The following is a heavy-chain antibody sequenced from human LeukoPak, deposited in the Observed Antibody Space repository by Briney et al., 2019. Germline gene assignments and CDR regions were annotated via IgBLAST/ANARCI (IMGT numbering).Heavy chain of an antibody. CDR2: IYHSGNT. CDR1: GGSISSGGYY. Sequence: SETLSLTCTVSGGSISSGGYYWSWIRQPPGKGLEWIGYIYHSGNTYYNPSLKSRVTISVDRSKNQFSLWLNSVTAADTAVYYCARAVGCSGGSCYPWIYYFDYWGQGTLVTVSS. J-gene: IGHJ4*02. V-gene: IGHV4-30-2*01. CDR3: ARAVGCSGGSCYPWIYYFDY. D-gene: IGHD2-15*01.